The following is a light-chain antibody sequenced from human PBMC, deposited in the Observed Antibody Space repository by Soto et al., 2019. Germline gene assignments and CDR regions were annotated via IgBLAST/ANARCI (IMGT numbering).Light chain of an antibody. J-gene: IGLJ2*01. CDR1: SSNIGAGYD. Sequence: QPVLTQPPSVSGAPGQRVTISCTGSSSNIGAGYDVHWYQQLPGAAPRLLIHGNTYRPSGVPDRFSASKSGTSASLAITGLQAEDEADYYCQSYDSTLSENVVFGGGTKLTVL. CDR3: QSYDSTLSENVV. CDR2: GNT. V-gene: IGLV1-40*01.